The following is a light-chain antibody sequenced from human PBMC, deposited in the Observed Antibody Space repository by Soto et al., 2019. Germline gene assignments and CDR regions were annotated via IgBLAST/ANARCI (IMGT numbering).Light chain of an antibody. CDR1: QSPLHSNGNTY. CDR2: LGS. Sequence: DIVMTQSPLSLPVTPGEPASISCRCSQSPLHSNGNTYLDWYLQKPGQSPQLLISLGSNRASGVPDRFSGSGSGTDFTLKISRVEAEDVGAYCCMQALEPSFSFGPGTKVDIK. V-gene: IGKV2-28*01. J-gene: IGKJ3*01. CDR3: MQALEPSFS.